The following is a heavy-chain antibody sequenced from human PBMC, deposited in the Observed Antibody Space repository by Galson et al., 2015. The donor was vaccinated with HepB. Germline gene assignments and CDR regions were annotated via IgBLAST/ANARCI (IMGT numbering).Heavy chain of an antibody. V-gene: IGHV3-30*04. Sequence: SLRLSCAASGFFFNSYALHWVRLAPGNGLEWVAVISSDGRNKYYADSVKGRFTISRDNSKNTLYLQMNSLRVDDTAVYYCARGSSGWYVGNWFDPWGQGTLVTVSS. D-gene: IGHD6-19*01. J-gene: IGHJ5*02. CDR3: ARGSSGWYVGNWFDP. CDR2: ISSDGRNK. CDR1: GFFFNSYA.